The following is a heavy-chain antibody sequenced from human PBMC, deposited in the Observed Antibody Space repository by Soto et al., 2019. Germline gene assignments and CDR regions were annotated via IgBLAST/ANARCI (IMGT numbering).Heavy chain of an antibody. Sequence: QAQLEQSGAEVKKPGASVKVSCKSSGYTFSTSGISWVRQAPGQGLEWMGWISTYNGDANYAQRFQGRVTMTTDTYTSTTFMKLRSLRSDDTAVYYCAREGPRPYYYYGMDVWGQGTTVTVSS. D-gene: IGHD6-6*01. V-gene: IGHV1-18*01. CDR1: GYTFSTSG. J-gene: IGHJ6*02. CDR2: ISTYNGDA. CDR3: AREGPRPYYYYGMDV.